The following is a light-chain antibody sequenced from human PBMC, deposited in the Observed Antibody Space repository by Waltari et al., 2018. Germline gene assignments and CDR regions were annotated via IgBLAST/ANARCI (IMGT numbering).Light chain of an antibody. CDR1: SIGSRS. CDR2: YDS. J-gene: IGLJ2*01. V-gene: IGLV3-21*01. CDR3: QLWESGSDRVV. Sequence: SYVLTQPPSVSVAPGKAASITCGGNSIGSRSVHWYQQKPGQAPVLVIYYDSDRPSGIPERISGSKSGKTATLTISRVEAGDEAAYYCQLWESGSDRVVFGGGTKLTVL.